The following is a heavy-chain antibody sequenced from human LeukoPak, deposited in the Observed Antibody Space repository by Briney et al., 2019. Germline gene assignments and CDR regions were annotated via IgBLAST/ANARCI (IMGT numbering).Heavy chain of an antibody. J-gene: IGHJ5*02. CDR3: ARGRGARYCSSTSCYTGRNWFDP. Sequence: PSETLSLTCAVYGGSFSGYYWSWIRQPPGKGLEWIGEINRSGSTNYNPSLKSRVTISVDTSKNQFSLKLSSVTAADTAVYYCARGRGARYCSSTSCYTGRNWFDPWGQGTLVTVSS. CDR2: INRSGST. D-gene: IGHD2-2*02. CDR1: GGSFSGYY. V-gene: IGHV4-34*01.